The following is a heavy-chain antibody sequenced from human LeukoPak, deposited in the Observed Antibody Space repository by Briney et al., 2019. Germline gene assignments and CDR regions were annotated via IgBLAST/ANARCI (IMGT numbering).Heavy chain of an antibody. V-gene: IGHV3-48*03. D-gene: IGHD3/OR15-3a*01. J-gene: IGHJ3*02. CDR1: GFARSS. CDR3: VREISSGLTFDI. Sequence: PGGSLRLSCAASGFARSSMNWVRQAPGKGLEWISYISGSDGSTYYGDSVKGRFTISRDSAKTSLYLQMNALRAEDTAIYYCVREISSGLTFDIWGQGTMVTVSS. CDR2: ISGSDGST.